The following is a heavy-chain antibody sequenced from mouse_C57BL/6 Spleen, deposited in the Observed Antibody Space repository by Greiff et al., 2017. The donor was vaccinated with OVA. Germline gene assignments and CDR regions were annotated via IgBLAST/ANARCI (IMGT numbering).Heavy chain of an antibody. CDR2: IYPRSGNT. V-gene: IGHV1-81*01. CDR3: AGRGYGSRFAY. CDR1: GYTFTSYG. J-gene: IGHJ3*01. D-gene: IGHD1-1*01. Sequence: QVQLKESGAELARPGASVKLSCKASGYTFTSYGISWVKQRTGQGLEWIGEIYPRSGNTYYNEKFKGKATLTADKSSSTAYMELRSLSSEDSAVYFCAGRGYGSRFAYWGQGTLVTVSA.